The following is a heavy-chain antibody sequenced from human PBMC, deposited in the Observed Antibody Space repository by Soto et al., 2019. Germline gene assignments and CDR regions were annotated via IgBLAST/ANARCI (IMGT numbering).Heavy chain of an antibody. CDR2: ISQSGHT. Sequence: QVQLHQWGAGLLKPSETLSLACSIYSGSFSGYYWSWIRQPPGKGLEWIGEISQSGHTNYSPSLKSRVSKSIDTSKKQFSLNLASVSAADTAVYYCARAPKVSGSSQTRPDFWGQGTLVTVSS. J-gene: IGHJ4*02. V-gene: IGHV4-34*01. CDR3: ARAPKVSGSSQTRPDF. D-gene: IGHD6-6*01. CDR1: SGSFSGYY.